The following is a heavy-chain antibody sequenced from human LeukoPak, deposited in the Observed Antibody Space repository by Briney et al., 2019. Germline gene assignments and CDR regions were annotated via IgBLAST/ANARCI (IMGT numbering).Heavy chain of an antibody. D-gene: IGHD3-22*01. V-gene: IGHV1-2*02. CDR2: INPNSGGT. CDR3: AKRNGYYAFDI. J-gene: IGHJ3*02. Sequence: GASVKVSCKASGYTFTGYYMHWVRQAPGQGLEWMGWINPNSGGTNYAQKFQGRVTMTRDTSISTAYMELSSLRAEDTAVYFCAKRNGYYAFDIWGQGTMVTVSS. CDR1: GYTFTGYY.